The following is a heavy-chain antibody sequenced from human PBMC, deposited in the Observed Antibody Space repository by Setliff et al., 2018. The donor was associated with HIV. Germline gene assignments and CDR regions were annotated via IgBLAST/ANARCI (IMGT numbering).Heavy chain of an antibody. CDR2: IYHSGST. CDR1: GYSISSAYY. Sequence: SETLSLTCAVSGYSISSAYYWGWIRHPPGKGLEWIGSIYHSGSTYYKPSLKSRVAISVDTSKNQFSLRLSSVAAGDTAVYYCARSIVPVASGYYYFEYWGQGTLVTVSS. J-gene: IGHJ4*02. V-gene: IGHV4-38-2*01. CDR3: ARSIVPVASGYYYFEY. D-gene: IGHD3-3*01.